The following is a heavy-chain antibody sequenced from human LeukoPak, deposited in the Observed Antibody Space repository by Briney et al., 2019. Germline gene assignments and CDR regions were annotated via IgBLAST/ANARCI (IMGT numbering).Heavy chain of an antibody. J-gene: IGHJ5*02. CDR3: ASRQRDFWSGSASEWFDP. Sequence: GGSLRLSCAASGFTVSSSYMSWVRQAPGKGLEWVSIIYGGGTTYYADSVKGRFTISRDSSKNTLFLQMNSLRAEDTAVYYCASRQRDFWSGSASEWFDPWGQGTLVTVSS. CDR1: GFTVSSSY. CDR2: IYGGGTT. D-gene: IGHD3-3*01. V-gene: IGHV3-66*01.